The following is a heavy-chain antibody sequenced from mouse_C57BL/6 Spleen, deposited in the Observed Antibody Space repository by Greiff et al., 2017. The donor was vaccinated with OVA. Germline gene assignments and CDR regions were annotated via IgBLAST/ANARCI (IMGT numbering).Heavy chain of an antibody. CDR3: AKALGSSEVYFDY. CDR1: GFSLTSYG. Sequence: QVQLQESGPGLVQPSQSLSITCTVSGFSLTSYGVHWVRQSPGKGLEWLGVIWRGGSTDYNAAFMSRLSITKDNSKSQVFFKMNSLQADDTAIYYCAKALGSSEVYFDYWGQGTTLTVSS. V-gene: IGHV2-5*01. D-gene: IGHD1-1*01. CDR2: IWRGGST. J-gene: IGHJ2*01.